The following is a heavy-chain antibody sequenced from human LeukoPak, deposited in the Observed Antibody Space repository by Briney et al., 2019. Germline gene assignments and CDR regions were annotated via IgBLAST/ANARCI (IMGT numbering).Heavy chain of an antibody. V-gene: IGHV4-59*01. D-gene: IGHD6-19*01. CDR1: GGSISSYY. CDR2: ICNSGST. CDR3: AKYGYSSGWYFDY. Sequence: PSETLSLTCTVSGGSISSYYWSWIRQPPGKGLEWIGYICNSGSTNYNPSLKSRVTISVDTSKNQFSLKLNSVTAADTAVCYCAKYGYSSGWYFDYWGQGTLVTVSS. J-gene: IGHJ4*02.